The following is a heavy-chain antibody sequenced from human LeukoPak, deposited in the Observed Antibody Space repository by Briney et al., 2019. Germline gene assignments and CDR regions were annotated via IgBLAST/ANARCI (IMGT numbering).Heavy chain of an antibody. CDR2: ISYDGSNK. J-gene: IGHJ4*02. V-gene: IGHV3-30-3*01. D-gene: IGHD4-4*01. Sequence: PGGSLRLSCAASGFTFSSYAMHWVRQAPGKGLEWVAVISYDGSNKYYADSVKGRFTISRDNSKNTLYLQMNSLRAEDTAVYYCARDVNYVFDYWGQGTLVTVSS. CDR3: ARDVNYVFDY. CDR1: GFTFSSYA.